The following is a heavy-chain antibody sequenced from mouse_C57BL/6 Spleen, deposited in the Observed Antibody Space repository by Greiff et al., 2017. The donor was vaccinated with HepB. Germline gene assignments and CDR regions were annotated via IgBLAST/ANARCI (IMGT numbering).Heavy chain of an antibody. Sequence: EVQVVESEGGLVQPGSSMKLSCTASGFTFSDYYMAWVRQVPEKGLEWVANINYDGSSTYYLDSLKSRFIISRDNAKNILYLQMSSLKSEDTATYYCARDQKGYYFDYWGQGTTLTVSS. V-gene: IGHV5-16*01. CDR3: ARDQKGYYFDY. CDR1: GFTFSDYY. CDR2: INYDGSST. J-gene: IGHJ2*01.